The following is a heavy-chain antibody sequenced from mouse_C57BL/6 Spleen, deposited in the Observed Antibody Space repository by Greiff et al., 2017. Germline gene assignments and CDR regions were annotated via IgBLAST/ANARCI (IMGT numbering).Heavy chain of an antibody. CDR1: GYTFTDYE. D-gene: IGHD2-2*01. J-gene: IGHJ4*01. V-gene: IGHV1-15*01. Sequence: QVQLQQSGAELVRPGASVTLSCKASGYTFTDYEMHWVKQTPVHGLEWIGAIDPETGGTAYNQKFKGKAILTADKSSSTAYMELRSLTSEDSAVYYCTRWGLRRRGYAMDDWGQGTSVTVSS. CDR2: IDPETGGT. CDR3: TRWGLRRRGYAMDD.